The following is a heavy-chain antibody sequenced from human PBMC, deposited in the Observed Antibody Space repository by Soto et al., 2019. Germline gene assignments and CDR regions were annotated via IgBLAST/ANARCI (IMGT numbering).Heavy chain of an antibody. CDR1: GFTFDDYA. CDR2: ISWNSGSI. D-gene: IGHD4-17*01. J-gene: IGHJ4*02. CDR3: AKDLAPFDYGGPGDY. Sequence: EVQLVESGGGLVQPGRSLRLSCAASGFTFDDYAMHWVRQAPGKGLEWVSGISWNSGSIGYADSVKGRFTISRDNAKNSLYLQMNSLRAEDTALYYCAKDLAPFDYGGPGDYWGQGTLVTVSS. V-gene: IGHV3-9*01.